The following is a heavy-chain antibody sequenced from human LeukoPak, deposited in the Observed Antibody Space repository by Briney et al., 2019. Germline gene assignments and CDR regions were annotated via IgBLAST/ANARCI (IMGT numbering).Heavy chain of an antibody. CDR1: GFTFSSYS. J-gene: IGHJ5*02. CDR2: ISSGSSYI. D-gene: IGHD1-1*01. CDR3: ARDREAGSTGFDP. V-gene: IGHV3-21*01. Sequence: GGSLRLSCAASGFTFSSYSMNWVRQAPGKGLEWVSSISSGSSYIYYADSVKGRFTISRDNAKNSLYLQMNSLRAEDTAVYYCARDREAGSTGFDPWGQGTLVTVSS.